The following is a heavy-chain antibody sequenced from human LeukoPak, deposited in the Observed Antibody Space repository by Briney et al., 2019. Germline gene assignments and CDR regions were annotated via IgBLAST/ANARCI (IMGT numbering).Heavy chain of an antibody. CDR2: IYYSGST. CDR3: ARGLHGYTYGYVPWELYYYMDV. CDR1: GGSISSYY. Sequence: SETLSLTCTVSGGSISSYYWSWIREPPGKGLEWIGYIYYSGSTNYNPSLKSRVTISVDTSKNQFSLKMSSVSAADTAVYYCARGLHGYTYGYVPWELYYYMDVWGKGTTVTISS. D-gene: IGHD5-18*01. J-gene: IGHJ6*03. V-gene: IGHV4-59*08.